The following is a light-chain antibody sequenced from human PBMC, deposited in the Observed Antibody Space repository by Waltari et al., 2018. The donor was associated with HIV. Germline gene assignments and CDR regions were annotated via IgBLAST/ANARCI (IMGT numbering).Light chain of an antibody. V-gene: IGLV2-8*01. Sequence: QSALTPPPSASGSPGQSVTISCTGTTSDLAGYNYVYWYQQHPGKAPKLVISEVTKRPSGVPDRFSGSKSGTTASLTVSGLQAEDEADYYCSSYADRNGFYVVFGGGTRLTVL. CDR2: EVT. CDR3: SSYADRNGFYVV. J-gene: IGLJ2*01. CDR1: TSDLAGYNY.